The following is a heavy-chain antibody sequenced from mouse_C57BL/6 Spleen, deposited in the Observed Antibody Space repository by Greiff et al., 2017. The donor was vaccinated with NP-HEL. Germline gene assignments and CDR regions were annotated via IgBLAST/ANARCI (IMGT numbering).Heavy chain of an antibody. D-gene: IGHD2-12*01. V-gene: IGHV5-17*01. CDR2: ISSGSSTI. CDR3: ARPSYYSPYFDY. J-gene: IGHJ2*01. CDR1: GFTFSDYG. Sequence: EVKLMESGGGLVKPGGSLKLSCAASGFTFSDYGMHWVRQAPEKGLEWVAYISSGSSTIYYADTVKGRFTISRDNAKTTLFLQMTSLRSEDTAMYYCARPSYYSPYFDYWGQGTTLTVSS.